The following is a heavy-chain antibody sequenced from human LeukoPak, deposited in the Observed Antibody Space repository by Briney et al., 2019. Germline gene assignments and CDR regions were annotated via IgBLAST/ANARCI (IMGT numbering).Heavy chain of an antibody. CDR1: GFIFSPYA. CDR2: IAGSDDR. CDR3: AKAFGSSWSLFHY. D-gene: IGHD6-13*01. J-gene: IGHJ4*02. V-gene: IGHV3-23*01. Sequence: PGGSLRLSCAASGFIFSPYAMSWVRQAPGKGLEWVAGIAGSDDRFYADSVKGRFSISRDNSKNTVDLQMNSLRAEDTATFYCAKAFGSSWSLFHYWGQGTLVTVSS.